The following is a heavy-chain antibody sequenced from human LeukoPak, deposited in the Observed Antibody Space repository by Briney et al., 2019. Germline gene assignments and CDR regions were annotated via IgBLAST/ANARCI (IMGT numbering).Heavy chain of an antibody. J-gene: IGHJ4*02. CDR1: GFTFSSYW. D-gene: IGHD6-13*01. Sequence: GGSLRLSCAASGFTFSSYWMSWVRQAPGKGLEWVANIRQDGSDKNYVDSVEGRFTISRDNAKRSLYLQMNSLGAEDTAVYYCAPPPIAATGNWGQGTLVTVSS. CDR2: IRQDGSDK. CDR3: APPPIAATGN. V-gene: IGHV3-7*01.